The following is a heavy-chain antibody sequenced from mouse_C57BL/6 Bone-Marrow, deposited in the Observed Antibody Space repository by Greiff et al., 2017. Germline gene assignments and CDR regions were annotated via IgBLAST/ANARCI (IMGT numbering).Heavy chain of an antibody. CDR2: INPSSGYT. V-gene: IGHV1-4*01. D-gene: IGHD2-3*01. J-gene: IGHJ4*01. CDR1: GYTFTSYT. CDR3: ARLDGYYLAMDY. Sequence: QVQLQQSGAELARPGASVKMSCKASGYTFTSYTMHWVKQRPGQGLEWIGYINPSSGYTKSNQKFKDKGTLTADKSSSTAYMQLSSLTSEDSAVYYCARLDGYYLAMDYWGQGTSVTVSS.